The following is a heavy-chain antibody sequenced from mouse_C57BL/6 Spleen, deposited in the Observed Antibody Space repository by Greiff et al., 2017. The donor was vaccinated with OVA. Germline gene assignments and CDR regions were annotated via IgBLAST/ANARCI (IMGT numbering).Heavy chain of an antibody. CDR1: GFSLTSYG. CDR2: IWSDGST. CDR3: ARHYYYGSSYIYAMDY. V-gene: IGHV2-6-1*01. Sequence: VQLQQSGPGLVAPSQSLSITCTVSGFSLTSYGVHWVRQPPGKGLEWLVVIWSDGSTTYNSALKSRLSISKDNSKSQVFLKMNSLQTDDTAMYYCARHYYYGSSYIYAMDYWGQGTSVTVSS. J-gene: IGHJ4*01. D-gene: IGHD1-1*01.